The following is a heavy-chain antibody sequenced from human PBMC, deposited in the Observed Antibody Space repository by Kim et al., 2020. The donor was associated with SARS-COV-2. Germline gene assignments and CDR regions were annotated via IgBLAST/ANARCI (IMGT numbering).Heavy chain of an antibody. D-gene: IGHD6-13*01. Sequence: GGSLRLSCAASGFTFSSYGMHWVRQAPGKGLEWVAVISYDGSNKYYADSVKGRFTISRDNSKNTLYLQMNSLRAEDTAVYYCAKDQLYRAAAGKRGYYYYYGMDVWGQGTTVTVSS. CDR3: AKDQLYRAAAGKRGYYYYYGMDV. J-gene: IGHJ6*02. V-gene: IGHV3-30*18. CDR2: ISYDGSNK. CDR1: GFTFSSYG.